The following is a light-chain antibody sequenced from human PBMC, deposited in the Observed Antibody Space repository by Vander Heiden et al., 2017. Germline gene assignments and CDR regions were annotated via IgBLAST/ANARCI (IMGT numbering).Light chain of an antibody. CDR1: QDIRNN. CDR3: QQYYNVPFT. Sequence: DIQMTQSPSSLSASVGDRVTITCQANQDIRNNLNWYQQKPGGAPKSLIYDASSPETGVPSRFSGSGSGTDFTLTISSLQPEDIATYHCQQYYNVPFTFGQGTRLDIK. CDR2: DAS. V-gene: IGKV1-33*01. J-gene: IGKJ5*01.